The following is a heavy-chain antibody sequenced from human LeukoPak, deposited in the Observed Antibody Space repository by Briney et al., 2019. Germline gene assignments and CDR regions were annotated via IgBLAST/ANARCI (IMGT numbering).Heavy chain of an antibody. V-gene: IGHV3-30-3*01. CDR1: GFTFSSYA. J-gene: IGHJ3*02. Sequence: GGSPRLSCAASGFTFSSYAMHWVRQAPGKGLEWVAVISYDGSNKYYADSVKGRFTISRDNSKNTLYLQMNSLRADDTAVYYCARGKSLLWFGESGHDAFDIWGQGTMVTVSS. D-gene: IGHD3-10*01. CDR3: ARGKSLLWFGESGHDAFDI. CDR2: ISYDGSNK.